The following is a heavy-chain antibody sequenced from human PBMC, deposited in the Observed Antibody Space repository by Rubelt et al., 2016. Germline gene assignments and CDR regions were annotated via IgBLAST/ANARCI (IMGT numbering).Heavy chain of an antibody. CDR2: ITWNRGSI. V-gene: IGHV3-9*01. J-gene: IGHJ4*02. CDR3: VKGPSSWYPFFGS. CDR1: GFIFGDYA. D-gene: IGHD6-13*01. Sequence: SGQPGRSLRLSCTASGFIFGDYAMHWVRQSPGKGLEWVSGITWNRGSIDYADSVKGRFTISRDNAKNSLSLQMNSLRTEDTALYYCVKGPSSWYPFFGSWGQGTLVTVSS.